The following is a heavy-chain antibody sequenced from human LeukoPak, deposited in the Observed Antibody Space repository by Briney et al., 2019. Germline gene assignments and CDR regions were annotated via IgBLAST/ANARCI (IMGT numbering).Heavy chain of an antibody. CDR2: IGGSGGST. V-gene: IGHV3-23*01. J-gene: IGHJ4*02. D-gene: IGHD4-17*01. Sequence: PGGSLRLSCAASGLTFSSYAMSWVRQAPGKGLEWVSGIGGSGGSTYYADSVKGRLTISRDNSKNTVYLQMNSLRAEDTAVYYCAKSSGDYKTKFDSWGQGTLVTVSS. CDR3: AKSSGDYKTKFDS. CDR1: GLTFSSYA.